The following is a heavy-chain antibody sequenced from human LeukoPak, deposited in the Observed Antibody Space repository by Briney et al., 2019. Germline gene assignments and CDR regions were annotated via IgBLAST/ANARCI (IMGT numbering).Heavy chain of an antibody. CDR1: GFTFNSYT. D-gene: IGHD1-1*01. CDR3: ARDLLERPRSAFDI. CDR2: ITSGSGSTI. J-gene: IGHJ3*02. Sequence: PGGSLRLSCAASGFTFNSYTMSWVRQAPGKGLEWVSYITSGSGSTIYYADSVKGRFTISRDNAKNSLYLQMNSLRAEDTAVYYCARDLLERPRSAFDIWGQGTMVTVSS. V-gene: IGHV3-48*04.